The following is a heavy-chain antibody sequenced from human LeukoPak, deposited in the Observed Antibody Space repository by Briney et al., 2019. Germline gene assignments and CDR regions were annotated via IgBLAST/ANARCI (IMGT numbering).Heavy chain of an antibody. CDR2: IFPGDSDT. CDR1: GYSFTSYW. D-gene: IGHD3-22*01. Sequence: GESLKIPCKGSGYSFTSYWIVWVRQMPGKGLEWMGTIFPGDSDTTYSPSFQGQVTISADQSVSTAYLQWSSLKASDTAMYYCARRAGYYGSSGYYSLDYWGQGTLVTVSS. CDR3: ARRAGYYGSSGYYSLDY. V-gene: IGHV5-51*01. J-gene: IGHJ4*02.